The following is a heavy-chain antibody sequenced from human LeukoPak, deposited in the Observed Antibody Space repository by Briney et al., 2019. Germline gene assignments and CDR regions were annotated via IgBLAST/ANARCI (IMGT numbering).Heavy chain of an antibody. Sequence: PSETLSLTCTVSGGSISSYYWSWIRQPPGKGLEWIGYIYYSGSTNYNPSLKSRVTISVDTSKNQFSLKLSSVTAADTAVYYCARGGSLGIDPWGQGTLVTVSS. J-gene: IGHJ5*02. CDR2: IYYSGST. V-gene: IGHV4-59*01. D-gene: IGHD1-26*01. CDR3: ARGGSLGIDP. CDR1: GGSISSYY.